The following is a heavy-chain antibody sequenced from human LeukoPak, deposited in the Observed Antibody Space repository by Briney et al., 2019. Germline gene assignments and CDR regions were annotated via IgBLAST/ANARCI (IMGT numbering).Heavy chain of an antibody. J-gene: IGHJ6*03. V-gene: IGHV1-69*13. CDR1: GGTFSSYA. D-gene: IGHD3-3*01. Sequence: GASVKVSCKASGGTFSSYAISWVRQAPGQGLEWMGGTIPIFGTANYAQKFQGRVTITADESTSTAYMELSSLRSEDTAVYYCARVNYDFWSGYYTDTWGYYMDVWGKGTTVTVSS. CDR2: TIPIFGTA. CDR3: ARVNYDFWSGYYTDTWGYYMDV.